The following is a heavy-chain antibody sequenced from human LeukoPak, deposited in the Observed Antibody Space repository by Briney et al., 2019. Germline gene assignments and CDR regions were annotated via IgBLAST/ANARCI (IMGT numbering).Heavy chain of an antibody. CDR1: GGSISSHY. D-gene: IGHD3-9*01. CDR3: ARDSDTTGYSWFDP. CDR2: IYNSGST. V-gene: IGHV4-59*11. Sequence: SETLSLTCTVSGGSISSHYWSWIRQPPGKGLEWIGYIYNSGSTNYNPSLKSRVTISVDTSKNQSSLKLSSVTAADTAVYYCARDSDTTGYSWFDPWGQGTLVTVSS. J-gene: IGHJ5*02.